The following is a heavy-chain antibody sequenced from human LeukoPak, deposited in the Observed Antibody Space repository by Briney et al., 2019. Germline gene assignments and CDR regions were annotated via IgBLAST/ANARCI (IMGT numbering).Heavy chain of an antibody. CDR2: IYYRGST. CDR1: GGSITSNS. Sequence: PSETLSLTCTVSGGSITSNSWIWIRQPPGKGLEWVGYIYYRGSTNHNPSLKSRVTISVDTSKNQFSLMLSSVTAADTAVNYCARVTGYLVVDHFDYWGQGTLVTVSS. CDR3: ARVTGYLVVDHFDY. J-gene: IGHJ4*02. D-gene: IGHD3-22*01. V-gene: IGHV4-59*01.